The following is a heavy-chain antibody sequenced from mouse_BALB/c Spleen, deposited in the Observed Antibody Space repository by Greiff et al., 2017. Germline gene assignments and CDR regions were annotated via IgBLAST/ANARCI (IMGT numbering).Heavy chain of an antibody. CDR1: GYTFTSYW. J-gene: IGHJ3*01. V-gene: IGHV1-87*01. CDR3: ARGGAY. CDR2: IYPGDGDT. Sequence: QVQLQQSGAELARPGASVKLSCKASGYTFTSYWMQWVKQRPGQGLEWIGAIYPGDGDTRYTQKFKGKATLTADKSPSTAYMQLSSLASEDSAVYYCARGGAYWGQGTLVTVSA.